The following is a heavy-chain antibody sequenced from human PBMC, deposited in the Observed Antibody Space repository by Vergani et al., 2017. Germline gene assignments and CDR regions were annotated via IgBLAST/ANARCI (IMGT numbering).Heavy chain of an antibody. D-gene: IGHD1-26*01. J-gene: IGHJ3*02. V-gene: IGHV3-48*04. Sequence: EVQLLESGGGLVQPGGSLRLSCAASGFTFSSYAMSWVRQAPGKGLEWVSYISSSGSTIYYADSVKGRFTISRDNAKNSLYLQMNSLRAEDTAVYYCARGGGVGATTRAAFDIWGQGTMVTVSS. CDR2: ISSSGSTI. CDR1: GFTFSSYA. CDR3: ARGGGVGATTRAAFDI.